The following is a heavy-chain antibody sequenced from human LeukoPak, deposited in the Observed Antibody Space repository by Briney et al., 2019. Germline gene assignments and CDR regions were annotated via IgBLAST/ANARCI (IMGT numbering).Heavy chain of an antibody. CDR3: ARGRRKRWLRWYYYYYMDV. Sequence: ASVKVSCKASGYTFTSYDINWVRQATGQGLEWMGWMNPNSGNTGYAQKFQGRVTMTRNTFISTAYMELSSLRSEDTAVYYCARGRRKRWLRWYYYYYMDVWGKGTTVTVSS. D-gene: IGHD5-24*01. V-gene: IGHV1-8*01. CDR2: MNPNSGNT. J-gene: IGHJ6*03. CDR1: GYTFTSYD.